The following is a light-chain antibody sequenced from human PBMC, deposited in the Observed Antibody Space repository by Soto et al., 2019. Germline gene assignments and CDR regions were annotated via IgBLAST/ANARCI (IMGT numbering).Light chain of an antibody. V-gene: IGKV1-39*01. Sequence: DIQMTQSPSSLSASVGDRVTITCRASQSISRYLNWYQQKPGXAPNLLIYVASSLQSEVPSRFSGSXSGTDVTLTITTLQPEDFETYYCQQSYSTPSITFGQGTRLEIK. CDR2: VAS. CDR3: QQSYSTPSIT. J-gene: IGKJ5*01. CDR1: QSISRY.